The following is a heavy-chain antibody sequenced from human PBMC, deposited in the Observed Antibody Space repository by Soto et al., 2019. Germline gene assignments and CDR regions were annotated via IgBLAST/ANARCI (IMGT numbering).Heavy chain of an antibody. Sequence: PGGSLRLSCAVSGSSFRSYWMHWVRQGPGKELVWVSRINLDGITTNYADSVKGRFTISRDNAKNTLYLQMNSLRAEDTAVYYCARGYYSSSMDYWGQGTLVTVSS. J-gene: IGHJ4*02. CDR3: ARGYYSSSMDY. D-gene: IGHD6-6*01. V-gene: IGHV3-74*01. CDR2: INLDGITT. CDR1: GSSFRSYW.